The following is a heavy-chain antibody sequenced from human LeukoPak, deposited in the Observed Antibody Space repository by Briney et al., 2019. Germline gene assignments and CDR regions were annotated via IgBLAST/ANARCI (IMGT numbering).Heavy chain of an antibody. J-gene: IGHJ5*02. CDR1: GFTFSSYS. CDR2: ISSSSSYI. CDR3: ARGSPTTVEGWFDP. D-gene: IGHD4-11*01. Sequence: PGGSLRLSCAASGFTFSSYSMNWVRQAPGKGLEWVSSISSSSSYIYYADSVKGRFTISRDNAKNSLYLQMNSLRAEDTAVYYCARGSPTTVEGWFDPWGQGTLVTVSS. V-gene: IGHV3-21*01.